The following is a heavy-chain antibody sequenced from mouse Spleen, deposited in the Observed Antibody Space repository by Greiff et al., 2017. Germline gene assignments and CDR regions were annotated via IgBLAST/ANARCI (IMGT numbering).Heavy chain of an antibody. Sequence: QVQLQQPGTELVKPGASVKMSCKASGYTFTSYWMHWVKQRPGQGLEWIGYINPSTGYTEYNQKFKDKATLTADKSSSTAYMQLSSLTSEDSAVYYCARRQLGLGFAYWGQGTLVTVSA. D-gene: IGHD4-1*02. V-gene: IGHV1S26*01. CDR3: ARRQLGLGFAY. CDR2: INPSTGYT. J-gene: IGHJ3*01. CDR1: GYTFTSYW.